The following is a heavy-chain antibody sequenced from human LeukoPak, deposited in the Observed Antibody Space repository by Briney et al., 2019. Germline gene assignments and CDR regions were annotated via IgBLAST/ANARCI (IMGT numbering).Heavy chain of an antibody. D-gene: IGHD3-22*01. Sequence: SETLSLTCTVSGGSISSYYWSWIRQPPGKGLEWIGYIYYSGSTNYNPSLKSRVTILVDTSKNQFSLNLSSVTAADTAMYYCARDRSPEGYYDSSHWDYYHGMDVWGQGTTVTVSS. CDR2: IYYSGST. J-gene: IGHJ6*02. CDR1: GGSISSYY. V-gene: IGHV4-59*01. CDR3: ARDRSPEGYYDSSHWDYYHGMDV.